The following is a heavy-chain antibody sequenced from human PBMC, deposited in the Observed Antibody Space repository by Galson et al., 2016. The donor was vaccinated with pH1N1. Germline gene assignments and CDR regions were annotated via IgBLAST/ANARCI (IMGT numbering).Heavy chain of an antibody. V-gene: IGHV1-69*08. Sequence: SVKVSCKASGGPFSSYTISWVRQAPGQGLEWVGRITPVLRTAIYAQKFQGRITITADKSTNTVYMQLSSLRSDDTAVYYCARDGRVTVVVTDDALDVWGQGTVLTVSS. J-gene: IGHJ3*01. CDR3: ARDGRVTVVVTDDALDV. D-gene: IGHD2-15*01. CDR1: GGPFSSYT. CDR2: ITPVLRTA.